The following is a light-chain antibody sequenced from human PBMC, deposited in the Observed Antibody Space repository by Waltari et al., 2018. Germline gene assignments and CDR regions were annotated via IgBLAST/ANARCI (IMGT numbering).Light chain of an antibody. CDR2: EVS. J-gene: IGLJ3*02. Sequence: QSALTQPTSVSGSPGQSITISCTGTSSDVGGYNYVSWDQQHPGKAPKLMIYEVSNRPSGLSNRCSGSKSGNTASLTISGLQAEDEADYYCSSYTTSSTVVFGGGTKLTVL. V-gene: IGLV2-14*01. CDR1: SSDVGGYNY. CDR3: SSYTTSSTVV.